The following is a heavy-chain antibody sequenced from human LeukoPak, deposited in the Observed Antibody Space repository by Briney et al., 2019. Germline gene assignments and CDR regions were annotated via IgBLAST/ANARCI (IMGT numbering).Heavy chain of an antibody. Sequence: GGSLRLSCAASGFTFDAFGMTWVRQAPGKGLEWVAVMSYDGTNKYYADSVKGRFTISRDNSKNTLYLQMNSLRAEDTAVYYCAKDLHNGYYGSDLDYCGPGNLDTASS. J-gene: IGHJ4*02. V-gene: IGHV3-30*18. D-gene: IGHD3-10*01. CDR3: AKDLHNGYYGSDLDY. CDR2: MSYDGTNK. CDR1: GFTFDAFG.